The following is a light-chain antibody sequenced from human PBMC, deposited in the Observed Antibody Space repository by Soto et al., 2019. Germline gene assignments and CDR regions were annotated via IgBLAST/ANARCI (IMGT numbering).Light chain of an antibody. Sequence: EIVMTQSPATLSVSPGERATLSCRASQSVSSNLAWYQQKPGQAPRLLIYGAYTRATGITARFSGSGSGTELTLTISSLQSEDFAVYYCQPYNNWPRTVGQGTQVEIK. CDR1: QSVSSN. V-gene: IGKV3-15*01. CDR3: QPYNNWPRT. J-gene: IGKJ1*01. CDR2: GAY.